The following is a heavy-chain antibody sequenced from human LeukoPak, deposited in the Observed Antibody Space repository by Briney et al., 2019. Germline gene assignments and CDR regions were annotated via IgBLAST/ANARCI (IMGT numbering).Heavy chain of an antibody. Sequence: NPSETLSLTCTVSGGSIRSGSNFWTWIRQPAGKGLEWIGRIYTSGSTTYNPSLRSRLTISLDTSKNLFSLMLDSVTAADTAVYYCARSTWPLHSLDYWGRGTLVTVSS. J-gene: IGHJ4*02. D-gene: IGHD2-15*01. CDR2: IYTSGST. CDR3: ARSTWPLHSLDY. CDR1: GGSIRSGSNF. V-gene: IGHV4-61*02.